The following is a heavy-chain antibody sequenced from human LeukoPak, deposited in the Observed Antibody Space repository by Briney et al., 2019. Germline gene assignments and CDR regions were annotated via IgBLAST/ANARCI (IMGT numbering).Heavy chain of an antibody. CDR2: INAGNGNT. V-gene: IGHV1-3*03. J-gene: IGHJ3*02. CDR3: ARAPLLWFGDTDAFDI. Sequence: GASVKVSCKASGYTFTNYAMNWVRQAPGQGLEWMGWINAGNGNTKYSQEFQGRVTITRDTSASTAYMELGSLRSEDMAVYYCARAPLLWFGDTDAFDIWGQGTMVTVSS. CDR1: GYTFTNYA. D-gene: IGHD3-10*01.